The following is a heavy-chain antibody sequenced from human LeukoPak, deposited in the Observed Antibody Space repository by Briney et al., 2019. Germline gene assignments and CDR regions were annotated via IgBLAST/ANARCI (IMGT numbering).Heavy chain of an antibody. D-gene: IGHD3-9*01. V-gene: IGHV1-46*01. Sequence: ASVKVSCKASGYTFTSYYMHWVRQAPGQGLEWMGIINPNAGSTTCAEKFQARVKMTSDTSTGTVYMELSRLRSEDTAVYFSPGYVYWGQGTLVTVSS. CDR1: GYTFTSYY. CDR2: INPNAGST. J-gene: IGHJ4*02. CDR3: PGYVY.